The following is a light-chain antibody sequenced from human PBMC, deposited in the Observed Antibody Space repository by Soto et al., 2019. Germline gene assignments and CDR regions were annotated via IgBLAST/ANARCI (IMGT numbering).Light chain of an antibody. CDR3: QEASRFPVLT. CDR1: QTISTL. J-gene: IGKJ4*01. V-gene: IGKV1-5*01. Sequence: IQMTQSPSTLSAPVGDRVTITCQASQTISTLLAWFQHKPGKAPNLLIYDASNLESGVPSRFSGSGSGTEFTLTISSLQSDDSATYYCQEASRFPVLTFGGGTRVEIK. CDR2: DAS.